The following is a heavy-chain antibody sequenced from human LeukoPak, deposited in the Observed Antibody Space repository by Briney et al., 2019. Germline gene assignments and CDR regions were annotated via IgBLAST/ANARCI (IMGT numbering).Heavy chain of an antibody. CDR3: AKELLYGDYSEIPEYYFDY. V-gene: IGHV3-30*18. J-gene: IGHJ4*02. D-gene: IGHD4-17*01. Sequence: PGGSLRLSCAASGFTFSSYGMHWVRQAPGKGLEWVAVISYDGSNKYYADSVKGRFTISRDNSKNTLYLQMNSLRAEDTAVYYCAKELLYGDYSEIPEYYFDYWGQGTLVTVSS. CDR1: GFTFSSYG. CDR2: ISYDGSNK.